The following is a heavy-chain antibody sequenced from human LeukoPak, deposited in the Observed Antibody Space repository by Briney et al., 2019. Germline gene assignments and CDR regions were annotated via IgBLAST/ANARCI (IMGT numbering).Heavy chain of an antibody. CDR1: GGSISGYY. CDR3: AGRIAASLAFDV. Sequence: SETLSLTCTVSGGSISGYYWGWFRQPPGKGLEWLGYIYYSGATNYHPSLKSRVTISQDTSKNQFSVRLSSMTAADTAVYFCAGRIAASLAFDVWGQGTTVMVSS. V-gene: IGHV4-59*08. D-gene: IGHD6-13*01. CDR2: IYYSGAT. J-gene: IGHJ3*01.